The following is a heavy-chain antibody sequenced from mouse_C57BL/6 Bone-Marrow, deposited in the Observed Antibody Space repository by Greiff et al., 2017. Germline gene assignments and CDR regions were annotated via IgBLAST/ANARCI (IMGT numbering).Heavy chain of an antibody. CDR3: ARNWAMDY. CDR1: GYTFTSYW. CDR2: IDPSDSYT. Sequence: QVQLQQPGAELVMPGASVKLSCKASGYTFTSYWMHWVKQRPGQGLEWIGEIDPSDSYTNYNLKFKGKSTLTVDKSSSTAYMQLSSLTSEDSAVYDCARNWAMDYWGQGTSVTVSS. V-gene: IGHV1-69*01. J-gene: IGHJ4*01. D-gene: IGHD4-1*01.